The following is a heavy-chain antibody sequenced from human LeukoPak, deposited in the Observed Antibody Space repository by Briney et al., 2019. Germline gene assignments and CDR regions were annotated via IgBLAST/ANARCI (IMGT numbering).Heavy chain of an antibody. CDR1: GFTFSNAW. CDR3: TTGEYYDSSGRANDY. V-gene: IGHV3-15*01. CDR2: IKSKTDGGTT. D-gene: IGHD3-22*01. Sequence: SGGSLRLSCAASGFTFSNAWMSWVRQAPGKGLEWVGRIKSKTDGGTTDYAAPGKGRFTISRDDSKNTLYLQMNSLKTEDTAVYYCTTGEYYDSSGRANDYWGQGTLVTVSS. J-gene: IGHJ4*02.